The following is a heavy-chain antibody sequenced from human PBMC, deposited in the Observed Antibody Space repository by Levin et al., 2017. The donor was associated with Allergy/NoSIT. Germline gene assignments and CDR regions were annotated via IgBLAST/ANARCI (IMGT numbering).Heavy chain of an antibody. D-gene: IGHD3-22*01. Sequence: GGSLRLSCAASGFTFSSYGMHWVRQAPGKGLEWVAVIWYDGSNKYYADSVKGRFTISRDNSKNTLYLQMNSLRAEDTAVYYCVKGSGYYDPSAEYFQHWGQGTLVTVSS. V-gene: IGHV3-33*06. CDR1: GFTFSSYG. CDR2: IWYDGSNK. J-gene: IGHJ1*01. CDR3: VKGSGYYDPSAEYFQH.